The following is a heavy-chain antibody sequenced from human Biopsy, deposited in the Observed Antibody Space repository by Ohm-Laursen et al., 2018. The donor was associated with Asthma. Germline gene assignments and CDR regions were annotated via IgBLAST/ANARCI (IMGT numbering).Heavy chain of an antibody. CDR2: ISSDGHNK. V-gene: IGHV3-30*03. D-gene: IGHD4-23*01. J-gene: IGHJ3*02. Sequence: SLRLSCAASGFVFSQCGMHWVRQGPGKGLEWVALISSDGHNKYYKDSVKGRFTISRDNSKLRLYLEINSLRVEDSAVYYCARESGQDSGGTGAFDRWGQGIMDAVSS. CDR1: GFVFSQCG. CDR3: ARESGQDSGGTGAFDR.